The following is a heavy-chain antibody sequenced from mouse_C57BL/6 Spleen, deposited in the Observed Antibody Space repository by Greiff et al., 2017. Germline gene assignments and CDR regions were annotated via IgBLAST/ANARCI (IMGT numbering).Heavy chain of an antibody. CDR1: GFTFSSYA. D-gene: IGHD1-1*01. Sequence: EVQVVESGEGLVKPGGSLKLSCAASGFTFSSYAMSWVRQTPEKRLEWVAYISSGGDYIYYADTVKGRFTISRDNARNTLYLQMSSLKSEDTAMYYCTRDLTTVVAPYAMDYWGQGTSVTVSS. J-gene: IGHJ4*01. V-gene: IGHV5-9-1*02. CDR2: ISSGGDYI. CDR3: TRDLTTVVAPYAMDY.